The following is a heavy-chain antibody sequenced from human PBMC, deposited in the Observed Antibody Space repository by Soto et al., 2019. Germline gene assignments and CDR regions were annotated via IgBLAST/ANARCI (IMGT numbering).Heavy chain of an antibody. D-gene: IGHD2-15*01. CDR2: ITWDGINI. V-gene: IGHV3-43*01. CDR3: EKDGIAWH. CDR1: GFTFGDYT. J-gene: IGHJ4*02. Sequence: EVQLVESGGGVVQPGGSLRLSCTASGFTFGDYTMHWVRQAPGKGLEWVSLITWDGINIEYADSVRGLFTISRDNSKNSLYLQMNGLRHEDTAFYYCEKDGIAWHWGQGTLVTVSS.